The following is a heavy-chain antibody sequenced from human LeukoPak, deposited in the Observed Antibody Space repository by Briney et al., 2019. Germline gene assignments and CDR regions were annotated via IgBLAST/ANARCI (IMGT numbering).Heavy chain of an antibody. D-gene: IGHD1-14*01. CDR1: GYTFTSYY. V-gene: IGHV1-46*01. CDR2: INPSGGST. J-gene: IGHJ2*01. CDR3: ARDPQGGITGTTPYFDL. Sequence: ASVKVSCKASGYTFTSYYMHWVRQAPGQGLEWMGIINPSGGSTSYAQKFQGRVTMTRDTSTSTVYMELSSLRSEDTAVYYCARDPQGGITGTTPYFDLWGRGTLVTVSS.